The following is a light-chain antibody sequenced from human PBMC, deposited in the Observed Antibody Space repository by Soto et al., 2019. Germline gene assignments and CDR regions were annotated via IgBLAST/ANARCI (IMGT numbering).Light chain of an antibody. CDR2: AAS. Sequence: DLQMTQSPSSLSASVGDRVTITCRASQGVSNHLSWFRQRPGKAPESLIFAASSLQTGVPSKFRGSGSGTDFTLTISSLQPEDVATYYCLQYYAYPRTFGQGTKLEIK. J-gene: IGKJ2*01. CDR3: LQYYAYPRT. V-gene: IGKV1-16*02. CDR1: QGVSNH.